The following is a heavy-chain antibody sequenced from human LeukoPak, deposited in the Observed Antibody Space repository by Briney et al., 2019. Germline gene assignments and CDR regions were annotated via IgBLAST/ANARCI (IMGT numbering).Heavy chain of an antibody. CDR3: ARDPPYYDFWSGYFTFDY. D-gene: IGHD3-3*01. J-gene: IGHJ4*02. Sequence: GGSLRLSCAASGFTFSSYWMSWVRQAPGKGLEWVANIKQDGSEKYYVDSVKGRFTISRDNAKNSLYLQMNSLRAEDTAVYYCARDPPYYDFWSGYFTFDYWGQGTLVTVSS. CDR2: IKQDGSEK. V-gene: IGHV3-7*01. CDR1: GFTFSSYW.